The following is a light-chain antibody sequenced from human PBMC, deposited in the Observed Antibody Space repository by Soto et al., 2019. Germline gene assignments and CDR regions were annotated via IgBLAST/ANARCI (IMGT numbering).Light chain of an antibody. CDR3: QQYNNWPLWT. CDR1: ESVGSN. Sequence: ILMTQSPATLSVSPGERATLSCRASESVGSNLAWYQQKPGQSPRLLIHGASTRATGIPDRFSGSGCGTAFTLTISSLQSEDFAVYYCQQYNNWPLWTFGQGTKVDI. CDR2: GAS. V-gene: IGKV3-15*01. J-gene: IGKJ1*01.